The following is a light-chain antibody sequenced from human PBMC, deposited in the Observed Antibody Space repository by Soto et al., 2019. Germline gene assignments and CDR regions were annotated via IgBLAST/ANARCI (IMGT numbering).Light chain of an antibody. V-gene: IGKV3-11*01. J-gene: IGKJ1*01. CDR3: QQRSNWPRT. CDR2: DAS. Sequence: EIVLTHSPPTLSLSPGERATLSCGSSQSVSSYLAWYQQKPGQAPRLLIYDASNRSTGIPARFSGSGSGTDFTLTISSLEPEDFAVYYCQQRSNWPRTFGQATKV. CDR1: QSVSSY.